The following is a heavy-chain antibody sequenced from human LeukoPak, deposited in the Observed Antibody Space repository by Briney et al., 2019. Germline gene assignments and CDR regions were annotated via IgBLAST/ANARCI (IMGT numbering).Heavy chain of an antibody. D-gene: IGHD6-6*01. J-gene: IGHJ4*02. CDR2: ISSSSSTI. CDR1: GFTFSSYS. V-gene: IGHV3-48*01. CDR3: ARGRSGYSSSSGSLNSSL. Sequence: GGSLRLSCAASGFTFSSYSMNWVRQAPGKGLEWVSYISSSSSTIYYADSVKGRFTISRDNAKNSLYLQMNSLRAEDTAVYYCARGRSGYSSSSGSLNSSLWGQGTLVTVSS.